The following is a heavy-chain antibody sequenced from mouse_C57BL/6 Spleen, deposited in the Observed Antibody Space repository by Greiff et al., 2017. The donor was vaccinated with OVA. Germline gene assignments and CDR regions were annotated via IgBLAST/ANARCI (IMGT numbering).Heavy chain of an antibody. CDR2: IVPSDSET. D-gene: IGHD1-1*01. V-gene: IGHV1-52*01. J-gene: IGHJ4*01. Sequence: QVQLQQPGAELVRPGSSVTLSCKASGYTFTSYWMHWVKQRPIQGLEWFGNIVPSDSETHYNQKFKDKATLTVDKSSSTAYMQLSSLTSEDYAVYYCARSDYVYYDAMDDWGQGTSVTVSS. CDR1: GYTFTSYW. CDR3: ARSDYVYYDAMDD.